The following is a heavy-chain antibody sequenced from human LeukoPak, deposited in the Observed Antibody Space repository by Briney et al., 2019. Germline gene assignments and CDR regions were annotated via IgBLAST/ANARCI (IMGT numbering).Heavy chain of an antibody. CDR3: ATDSPETAAFDY. Sequence: PGGSLRLSCAVSGFSFSTYSMNWVRQAPGKGLEWVSYIVGSSSTKYYADSVKGRFTISRDNAKNSLYLQMNSLRAEDTAVYYCATDSPETAAFDYWGQGTLATVSS. V-gene: IGHV3-48*04. D-gene: IGHD1-1*01. CDR1: GFSFSTYS. J-gene: IGHJ4*02. CDR2: IVGSSSTK.